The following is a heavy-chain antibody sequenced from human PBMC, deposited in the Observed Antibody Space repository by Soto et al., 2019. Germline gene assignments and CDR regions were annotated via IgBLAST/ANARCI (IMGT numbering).Heavy chain of an antibody. CDR1: GFTFSTYW. J-gene: IGHJ4*02. CDR3: GRGLPGYSYIEY. V-gene: IGHV3-74*01. Sequence: EVQLVESGGGLVQPGGSLRLSCTASGFTFSTYWMHWVRQAPGKGLVWFSRINGDGSSTSYADSVKGRFTISRDNAKNTLYLQMNSLRAEDTALYYCGRGLPGYSYIEYWGQGTLVTVSS. D-gene: IGHD5-18*01. CDR2: INGDGSST.